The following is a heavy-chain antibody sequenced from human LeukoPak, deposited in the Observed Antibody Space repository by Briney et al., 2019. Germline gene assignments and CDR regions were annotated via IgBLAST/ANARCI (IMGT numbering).Heavy chain of an antibody. V-gene: IGHV3-66*01. CDR3: MGYGGNSF. CDR2: IDNVGGT. J-gene: IGHJ4*02. D-gene: IGHD4-23*01. CDR1: GFTVSNNH. Sequence: GGSLRLSCVASGFTVSNNHVSWVRQAPGKGLEWVSLIDNVGGTYYADYVKGRFTISRDHSENTLYLQMNSLRAEDTALYYCMGYGGNSFWGQGTLVTVPS.